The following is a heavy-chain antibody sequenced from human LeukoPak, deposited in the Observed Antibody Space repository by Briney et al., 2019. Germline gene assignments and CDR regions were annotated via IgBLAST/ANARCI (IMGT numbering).Heavy chain of an antibody. Sequence: GGSLRLSCAVFGFTFSSYWMSWVRQAPGKGLEWVANIKQDGSEKYYVDSVKGRFTISRDNAKNSLYLQMNSLRVEDTAVYYCASHQGYRHDYWGQGTLVTVSS. CDR1: GFTFSSYW. D-gene: IGHD2-15*01. V-gene: IGHV3-7*01. CDR2: IKQDGSEK. CDR3: ASHQGYRHDY. J-gene: IGHJ4*02.